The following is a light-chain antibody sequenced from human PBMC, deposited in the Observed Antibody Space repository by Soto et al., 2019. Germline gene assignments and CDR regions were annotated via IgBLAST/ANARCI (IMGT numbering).Light chain of an antibody. Sequence: QSVLTQPPSVSAAPGQKVTISCSGSSSNIGNNYVSWYQQIPGTAPKLLIYDNYKRPSGIPGRFSGSQSGTSATLGIAGLQTGDEAEYYCVTWDGSLAAVVFGGGTKLTVL. V-gene: IGLV1-51*01. J-gene: IGLJ2*01. CDR3: VTWDGSLAAVV. CDR2: DNY. CDR1: SSNIGNNY.